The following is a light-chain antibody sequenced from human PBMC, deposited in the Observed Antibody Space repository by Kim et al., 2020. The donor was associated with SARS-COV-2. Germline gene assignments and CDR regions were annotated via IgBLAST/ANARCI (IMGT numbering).Light chain of an antibody. CDR2: EDN. J-gene: IGLJ3*02. CDR1: SGSIASNY. CDR3: QSWGM. Sequence: NFMLTQPHSVSESPGKTVTISCTRSSGSIASNYVQWYQQRPGSSPTTVIYEDNQRPSGVPDRFSGSIDSSSNSASLTISGLKTEDEADYYCQSWGMFGGGTQLTVL. V-gene: IGLV6-57*01.